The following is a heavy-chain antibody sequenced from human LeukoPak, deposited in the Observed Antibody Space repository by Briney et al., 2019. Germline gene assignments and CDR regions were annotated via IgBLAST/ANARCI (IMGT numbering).Heavy chain of an antibody. CDR1: GGSVSSGSYY. CDR2: IYYSGST. CDR3: ASGGWLYFGY. D-gene: IGHD6-19*01. Sequence: PSETLSLTCTVSGGSVSSGSYYWSWIRQPPGKGLEWIGYIYYSGSTNYNPSLKGRVTISVDTSKNQFSLKLSSVTAADTAVYYCASGGWLYFGYWGQGTLVTVSS. V-gene: IGHV4-61*01. J-gene: IGHJ4*02.